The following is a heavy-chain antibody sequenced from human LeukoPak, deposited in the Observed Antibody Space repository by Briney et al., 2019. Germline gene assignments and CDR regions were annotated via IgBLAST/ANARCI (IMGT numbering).Heavy chain of an antibody. CDR2: ISWNSGSI. CDR3: AKDIPARQKYYYDSSGSAFDI. V-gene: IGHV3-9*01. CDR1: GFTFDDYA. D-gene: IGHD3-22*01. Sequence: PGRSLRLSCAASGFTFDDYAMHWVRQAPGKGLEWVSGISWNSGSIGYADSVKGRFTISRDNAKNSLYLQMNSLRAEDTTLYYCAKDIPARQKYYYDSSGSAFDIWGRGTMVTVSS. J-gene: IGHJ3*02.